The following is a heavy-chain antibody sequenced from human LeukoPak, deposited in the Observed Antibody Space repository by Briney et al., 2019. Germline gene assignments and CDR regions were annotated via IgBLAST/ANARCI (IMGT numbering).Heavy chain of an antibody. D-gene: IGHD3-22*01. CDR2: ISGTGDST. CDR1: GFTLSSYV. Sequence: GGSLRLSCAASGFTLSSYVMSWVRQAPGKGLEWVSAISGTGDSTNYAGSVMGRLTISSDSSKNMLYLQMNSLRAEDTAVYYCAKPVYDSSGHEYFQYWGQGTLVTVSS. J-gene: IGHJ1*01. V-gene: IGHV3-23*01. CDR3: AKPVYDSSGHEYFQY.